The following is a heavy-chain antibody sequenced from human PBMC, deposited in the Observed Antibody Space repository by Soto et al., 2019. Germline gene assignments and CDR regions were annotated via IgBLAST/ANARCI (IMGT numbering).Heavy chain of an antibody. CDR3: ARDLYYYDSSGYKDI. D-gene: IGHD3-22*01. Sequence: GGSLRLSCAASGFTFSSYSMNWVRQAPGKGLEWVSSISSSSSYIYYADSVKGRFTISRDNAKNSLYLQMSSLRAEDTAVYYCARDLYYYDSSGYKDIWGQGTMVTVSS. CDR1: GFTFSSYS. V-gene: IGHV3-21*01. J-gene: IGHJ3*02. CDR2: ISSSSSYI.